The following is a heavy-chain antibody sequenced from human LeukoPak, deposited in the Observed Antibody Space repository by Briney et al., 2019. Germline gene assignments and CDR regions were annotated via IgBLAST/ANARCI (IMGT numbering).Heavy chain of an antibody. CDR3: ARVGRVSIYPSYMDV. D-gene: IGHD6-6*01. V-gene: IGHV3-30*04. CDR1: GFTFSTFP. CDR2: ISDDGRDI. Sequence: GTSLRLSCEASGFTFSTFPMHWVRQTPDKGLEWVAVISDDGRDIYYADSVKGRFTISRDNSKSTLYLQMNSLSPEDTAVVYCARVGRVSIYPSYMDVWGKGTTVTVSS. J-gene: IGHJ6*03.